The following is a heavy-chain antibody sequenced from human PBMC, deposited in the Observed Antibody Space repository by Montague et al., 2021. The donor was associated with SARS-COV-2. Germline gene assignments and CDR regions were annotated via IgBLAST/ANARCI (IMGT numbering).Heavy chain of an antibody. Sequence: SETLSLTCAVYGRSFSDYYWGWIRQPPGKGLEWIGEINHRGTSKYNPSLKSRVSISLDTSKNQFSLYLSSVTAADTAVYYCARGRQHFNMIVVVMTGGEYYFDYWGQGTLVTVSS. CDR3: ARGRQHFNMIVVVMTGGEYYFDY. J-gene: IGHJ4*02. CDR2: INHRGTS. CDR1: GRSFSDYY. V-gene: IGHV4-34*01. D-gene: IGHD3-22*01.